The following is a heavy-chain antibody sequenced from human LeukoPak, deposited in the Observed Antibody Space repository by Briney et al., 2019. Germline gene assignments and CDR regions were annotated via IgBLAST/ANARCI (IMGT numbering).Heavy chain of an antibody. Sequence: PGGSLSLSCAASGFTLSNCAMTWVRQAPGKGLEWVSGIDTKGTRTYYADSVKGRFTISRDNSKNTLFLQMNSLRAEDTAVYYCVKEVVATIPPLWGQGTLVTVSS. CDR3: VKEVVATIPPL. J-gene: IGHJ4*02. D-gene: IGHD5-12*01. CDR2: IDTKGTRT. V-gene: IGHV3-23*01. CDR1: GFTLSNCA.